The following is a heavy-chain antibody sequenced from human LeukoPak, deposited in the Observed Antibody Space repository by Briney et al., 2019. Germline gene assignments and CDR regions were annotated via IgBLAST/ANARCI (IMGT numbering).Heavy chain of an antibody. CDR2: ISSGSGTI. D-gene: IGHD3-9*01. Sequence: GGSLRLSCAASGFTLGNFAMNWVRQAPGKGLEWLSYISSGSGTIFYADSVRGRFTISRDNAKNLLYLHMNSLRDKDTAVYYCARDQTPYDLLTASPRRTNYFDSWGQGTLVTVSS. J-gene: IGHJ4*02. CDR3: ARDQTPYDLLTASPRRTNYFDS. V-gene: IGHV3-48*02. CDR1: GFTLGNFA.